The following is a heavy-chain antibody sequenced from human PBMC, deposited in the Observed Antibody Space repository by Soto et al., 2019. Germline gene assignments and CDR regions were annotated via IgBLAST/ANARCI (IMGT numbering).Heavy chain of an antibody. CDR1: GFTFSNYA. V-gene: IGHV3-23*01. D-gene: IGHD3-10*01. J-gene: IGHJ4*02. CDR3: AKVAVRGVVVSNFDS. Sequence: GGSLRLSCGASGFTFSNYAMSWVRQAPGKGLEWVSTTSGSGASTYYADSVKGRFTISRDNSKNTLYLQMKSLKIEDTAVYYCAKVAVRGVVVSNFDSWGQGTLVTVSS. CDR2: TSGSGAST.